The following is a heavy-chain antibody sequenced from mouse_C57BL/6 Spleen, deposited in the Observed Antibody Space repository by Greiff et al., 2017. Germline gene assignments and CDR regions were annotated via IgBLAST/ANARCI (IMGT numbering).Heavy chain of an antibody. CDR2: ISDSSST. CDR1: GFSITSGYV. CDR3: ARSYYPWFAY. V-gene: IGHV3-1*01. J-gene: IGHJ3*01. Sequence: DVKLLESGAGLVKPSRSLSLSCTATGFSITSGYVYHCIRDSPGKLLECMCYISDSSSTNYKASVKSRFSITHDTSKNHLFLKLTSVTSEDTATYYCARSYYPWFAYWGQGTLVTVSA. D-gene: IGHD1-1*01.